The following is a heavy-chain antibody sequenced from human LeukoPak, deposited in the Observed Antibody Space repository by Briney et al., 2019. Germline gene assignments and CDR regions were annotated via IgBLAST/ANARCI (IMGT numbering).Heavy chain of an antibody. CDR2: IFYTGKT. J-gene: IGHJ5*02. Sequence: SETLSLTCTVSGGSVYTSDYYWGWVRQPPGKGPEWIGDIFYTGKTNYNPSLKSRVSISIDTSKNQFSLKLSSVTAADTAVYYCARGIDYYGSRQWFDPWGQGTLVTVSS. CDR3: ARGIDYYGSRQWFDP. V-gene: IGHV4-61*08. D-gene: IGHD3-10*01. CDR1: GGSVYTSDYY.